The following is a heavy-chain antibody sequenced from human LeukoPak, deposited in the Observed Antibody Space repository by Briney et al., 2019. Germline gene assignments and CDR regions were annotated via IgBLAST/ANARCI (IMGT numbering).Heavy chain of an antibody. V-gene: IGHV5-51*01. D-gene: IGHD2-2*01. CDR3: ARATGTSQFYFYYGMDV. CDR1: GYSFTSYW. J-gene: IGHJ6*02. CDR2: IYAGDSDT. Sequence: GESLKISCKGSGYSFTSYWIGWVRQMPGKGLEWMGIIYAGDSDTRYSPSFQGQVTISADKSISTAYLQWSSLQASDTAMYYCARATGTSQFYFYYGMDVWGQGTTVTVSS.